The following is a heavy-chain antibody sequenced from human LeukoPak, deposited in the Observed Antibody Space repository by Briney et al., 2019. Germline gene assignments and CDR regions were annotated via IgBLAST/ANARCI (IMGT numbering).Heavy chain of an antibody. CDR3: ARGRHSYESSDYYYEGDAFDI. V-gene: IGHV1-46*01. CDR1: GDTFTSYY. CDR2: INPSGDST. D-gene: IGHD3-22*01. J-gene: IGHJ3*02. Sequence: ASVKVSCKASGDTFTSYYMHWVRQAPGQGLEWMGIINPSGDSTSSAQTFQGRVTMTRDMSTSTVYMALSSLRTEDTAVYYCARGRHSYESSDYYYEGDAFDIWGQGTMVTVSS.